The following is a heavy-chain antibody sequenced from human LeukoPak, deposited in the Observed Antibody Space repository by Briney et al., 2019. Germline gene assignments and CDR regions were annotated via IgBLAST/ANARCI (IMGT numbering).Heavy chain of an antibody. CDR1: GYTFTNFD. J-gene: IGHJ1*01. Sequence: ASVEVSCKASGYTFTNFDISWVRQAAGQRLEWMGWMNPNSGNTGYAQKFKGRVTMTGNTSINTAYMELSSLRSEDTAVYYCARGLRDSSGREYFKEWGQGTLVTVSS. CDR2: MNPNSGNT. CDR3: ARGLRDSSGREYFKE. D-gene: IGHD3-22*01. V-gene: IGHV1-8*01.